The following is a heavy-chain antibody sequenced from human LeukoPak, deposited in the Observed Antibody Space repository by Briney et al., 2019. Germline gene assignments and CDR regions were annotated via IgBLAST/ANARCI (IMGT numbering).Heavy chain of an antibody. J-gene: IGHJ4*02. Sequence: PGGSPRLSCAASGFTFSSYGMHWVRQAPGKGLEWVALIWYDGSNKYYADSVKGRLTISRDNSKSTLYLQMNSLRAEDTAVYYCAREGPRGNSQFDYWGQGTLVTVSS. CDR3: AREGPRGNSQFDY. V-gene: IGHV3-33*01. D-gene: IGHD2/OR15-2a*01. CDR1: GFTFSSYG. CDR2: IWYDGSNK.